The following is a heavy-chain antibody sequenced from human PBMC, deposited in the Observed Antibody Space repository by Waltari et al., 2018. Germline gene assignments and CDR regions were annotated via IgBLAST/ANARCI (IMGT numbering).Heavy chain of an antibody. CDR3: ARDGLQLGYYYGMDV. J-gene: IGHJ6*02. D-gene: IGHD2-2*01. Sequence: QVQLQESGPGLVKPSETLSLTCTVSGGSISSHYWSWIRQPPGKGLEWIGYIYYSGSTNYNPSLKSRVTIAVDTSKNQFSLKLSSVTAADTAVYYCARDGLQLGYYYGMDVWGQGTTVTVSS. CDR1: GGSISSHY. CDR2: IYYSGST. V-gene: IGHV4-59*11.